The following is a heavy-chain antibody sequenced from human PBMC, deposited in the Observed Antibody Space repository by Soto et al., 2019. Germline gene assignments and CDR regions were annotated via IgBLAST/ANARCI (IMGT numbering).Heavy chain of an antibody. J-gene: IGHJ5*02. Sequence: QPGGSLRLSCAASGFTFSSYGMHWVRQAPGKGLEWVAVIWYDGSNKYYADSVKGRFTISRDNSKNTLYLQMNSLRAEDTAVYYCARGHVDTAMVINPWFDPWGQGTLVTVSS. CDR2: IWYDGSNK. CDR1: GFTFSSYG. D-gene: IGHD5-18*01. CDR3: ARGHVDTAMVINPWFDP. V-gene: IGHV3-33*01.